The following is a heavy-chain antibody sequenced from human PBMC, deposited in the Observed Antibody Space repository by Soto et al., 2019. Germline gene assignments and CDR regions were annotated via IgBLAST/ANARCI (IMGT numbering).Heavy chain of an antibody. CDR3: ARDGYGWYQDGYGMDV. CDR2: ISSSSSYI. Sequence: GGSLRLSCAASGFTFSSYSMNWVRQAPGKGLEWVSSISSSSSYIYYADSVKGRFTISRDNAKNSLYLQMNSLRAEDTAVYYCARDGYGWYQDGYGMDVWGQGTTVTVSS. V-gene: IGHV3-21*01. J-gene: IGHJ6*02. D-gene: IGHD2-2*01. CDR1: GFTFSSYS.